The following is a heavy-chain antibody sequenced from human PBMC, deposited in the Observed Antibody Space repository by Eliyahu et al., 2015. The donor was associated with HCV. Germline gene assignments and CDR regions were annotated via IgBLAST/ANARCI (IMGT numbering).Heavy chain of an antibody. CDR3: ARGFGEGDWFDP. CDR1: GFIVNSNY. J-gene: IGHJ5*02. V-gene: IGHV3-53*01. D-gene: IGHD3-10*01. CDR2: IYSGGXT. Sequence: EVQLVESGGGLIQPGGSLRLSCAASGFIVNSNYMXXVRQAPGKGLEWVSVIYSGGXTYYAASVKGRFTITRDNSKNTLYLRMNSLRADDTAVYFCARGFGEGDWFDPWGQGTLVTVSS.